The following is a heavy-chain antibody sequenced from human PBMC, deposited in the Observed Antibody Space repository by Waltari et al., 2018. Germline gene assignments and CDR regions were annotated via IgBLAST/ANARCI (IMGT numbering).Heavy chain of an antibody. V-gene: IGHV4-39*07. CDR1: GGSISSSSYY. Sequence: QLQLQESGPGLVKPPETLSLTCTVSGGSISSSSYYWGWIRQPPEKGLEWVASMDYSGRTYYNPSLKGRVTISVDTSKNQFSLEVRSVTAADTAGYYCARGFGSATTSRFDPWGQGIVVTVSS. CDR3: ARGFGSATTSRFDP. CDR2: MDYSGRT. D-gene: IGHD5-12*01. J-gene: IGHJ5*02.